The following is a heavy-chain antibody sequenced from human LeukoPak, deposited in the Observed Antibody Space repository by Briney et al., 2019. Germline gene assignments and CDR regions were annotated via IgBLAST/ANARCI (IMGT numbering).Heavy chain of an antibody. J-gene: IGHJ4*02. CDR3: ARVSGSYRWYFDY. V-gene: IGHV4-61*02. CDR1: GGSISSGRYY. CDR2: IYTSGST. D-gene: IGHD1-26*01. Sequence: SETLSLTCTVSGGSISSGRYYWSWIRQPAGKGLEWIGRIYTSGSTNYNPSLKSRVTISVDTSKNQFSLKLSSVTAADTAVYYCARVSGSYRWYFDYWSQGTLVTVSS.